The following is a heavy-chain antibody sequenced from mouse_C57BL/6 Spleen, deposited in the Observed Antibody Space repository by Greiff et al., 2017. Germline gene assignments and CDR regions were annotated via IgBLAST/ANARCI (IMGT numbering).Heavy chain of an antibody. Sequence: QVQLQQPGAELVKPGASVKLSCKASGYTFTSYWMHWVKQRPEQGLEWIGMIHPNSGSTNYNEKFKSKATLTVDKSSSTAYMQLSSLTSEDSAVYYCARGIYDDYYNYAMDYWGQGTSVTVSS. D-gene: IGHD2-3*01. V-gene: IGHV1-64*01. CDR2: IHPNSGST. J-gene: IGHJ4*01. CDR3: ARGIYDDYYNYAMDY. CDR1: GYTFTSYW.